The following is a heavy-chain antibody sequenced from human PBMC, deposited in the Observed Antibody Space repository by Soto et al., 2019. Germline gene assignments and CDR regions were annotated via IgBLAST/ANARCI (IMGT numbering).Heavy chain of an antibody. Sequence: QVQLVESGGGVVQPGRSLRLSCAASGFTFSSYGMHWVRQAPGKGLEWVAVISYDGSNKYYSDPVKGRFTISRDNSKNTLYLQMNSLRAEDTAVYYCAKEGDSSSWYLYYFDYWGQGTLVTVSS. J-gene: IGHJ4*02. CDR2: ISYDGSNK. CDR1: GFTFSSYG. V-gene: IGHV3-30*18. CDR3: AKEGDSSSWYLYYFDY. D-gene: IGHD6-13*01.